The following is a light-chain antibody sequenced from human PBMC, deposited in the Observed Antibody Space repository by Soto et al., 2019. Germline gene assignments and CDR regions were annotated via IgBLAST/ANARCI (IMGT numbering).Light chain of an antibody. Sequence: DIQMTQSPSTLSASVGDRVTITCRASQSISSWLAWYQQKPGKAPKLLTYKASSLESGVPSRFSGSGSGTEFTLTISSLQPDDFATYYYQQYNSYPWTFDQGTKVEIK. CDR3: QQYNSYPWT. J-gene: IGKJ1*01. V-gene: IGKV1-5*03. CDR2: KAS. CDR1: QSISSW.